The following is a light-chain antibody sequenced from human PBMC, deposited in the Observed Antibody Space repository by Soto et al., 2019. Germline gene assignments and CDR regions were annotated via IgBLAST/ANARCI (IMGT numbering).Light chain of an antibody. Sequence: DIQMTQSPSSLSASVGDRFTMTSRSSQSISSYLNWYQQKPGKAPKLLIYAASTLQSGVPSRFSGSGSGTDFTLTISCLQSEDFAIYYCQHYNNWPPWTFGEGTKVDI. J-gene: IGKJ1*01. CDR2: AAS. CDR1: QSISSY. CDR3: QHYNNWPPWT. V-gene: IGKV1-39*01.